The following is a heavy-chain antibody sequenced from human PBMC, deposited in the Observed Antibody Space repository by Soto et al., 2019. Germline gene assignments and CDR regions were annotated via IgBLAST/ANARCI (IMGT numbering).Heavy chain of an antibody. CDR2: ISSSSSYI. CDR1: GFTFSSYS. Sequence: EVQLVESGGGLVKPGGSLRLSCAASGFTFSSYSMNWVRQAPGKGLEWVSSISSSSSYIYYADSVKGRFTISRDNANNSLYLQMNSLRAEDTAVYYCVRAPFQTSYIPSWFDPWGQGTLVTVSS. CDR3: VRAPFQTSYIPSWFDP. V-gene: IGHV3-21*01. D-gene: IGHD4-4*01. J-gene: IGHJ5*02.